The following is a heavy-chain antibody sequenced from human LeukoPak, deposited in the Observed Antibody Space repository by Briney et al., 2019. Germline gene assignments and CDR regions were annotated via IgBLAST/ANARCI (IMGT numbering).Heavy chain of an antibody. CDR3: ARRVGRWFGERAYYYNYMDV. Sequence: SETLSLTCAVYIDSFSNYHWNWIRQTPAKGMEWIGEVNESGGTNISPSLRSRVILSVDTSKNQFSLKLISVTVADTAIYYCARRVGRWFGERAYYYNYMDVWGKGTTVTISS. CDR2: VNESGGT. D-gene: IGHD3-10*01. CDR1: IDSFSNYH. J-gene: IGHJ6*03. V-gene: IGHV4-34*01.